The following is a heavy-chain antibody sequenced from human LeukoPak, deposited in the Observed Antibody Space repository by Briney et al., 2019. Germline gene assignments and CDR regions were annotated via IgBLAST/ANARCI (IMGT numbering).Heavy chain of an antibody. CDR2: INQDGSEK. CDR3: TRVPGLSFWDY. J-gene: IGHJ4*02. CDR1: GFTFNTYW. D-gene: IGHD3-16*02. Sequence: GGSLRLSCAASGFTFNTYWMNWVRQAPGKGLEWVASINQDGSEKKYVGSVKGRFTISRDNARNSLYLQMNSLRAEDTALYYCTRVPGLSFWDYWGQGTLVTVSS. V-gene: IGHV3-7*01.